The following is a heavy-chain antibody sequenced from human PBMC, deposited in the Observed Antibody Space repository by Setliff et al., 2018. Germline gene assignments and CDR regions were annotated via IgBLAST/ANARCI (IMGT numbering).Heavy chain of an antibody. CDR1: GASLRSGSNY. Sequence: SSETLSLTCTVSGASLRSGSNYWGWFRQPAGKGLEWVGRIYTDGTTNYNPSPKSRVSISADTSMNHFSLRMTSVSAAGTAVYYCAKEHVVISFVTNTHHHYGMDVWGQGTTVTVSS. V-gene: IGHV4-61*02. J-gene: IGHJ6*02. CDR3: AKEHVVISFVTNTHHHYGMDV. CDR2: IYTDGTT. D-gene: IGHD2-8*01.